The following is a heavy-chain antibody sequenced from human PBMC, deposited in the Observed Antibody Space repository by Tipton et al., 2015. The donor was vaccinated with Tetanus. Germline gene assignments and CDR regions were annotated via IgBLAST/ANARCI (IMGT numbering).Heavy chain of an antibody. CDR2: SWYDGTDK. V-gene: IGHV3-33*01. CDR1: GFIFSSHG. CDR3: AREADCSGGSCFSGDFDN. Sequence: SLRLSCAASGFIFSSHGIHWVRQAPGKGPEWVAVSWYDGTDKYYADSVKGRFTISRDNSKNTLYLQMNSLRAEDTAVYYCAREADCSGGSCFSGDFDNWGQGTQVTVSS. J-gene: IGHJ4*02. D-gene: IGHD2-15*01.